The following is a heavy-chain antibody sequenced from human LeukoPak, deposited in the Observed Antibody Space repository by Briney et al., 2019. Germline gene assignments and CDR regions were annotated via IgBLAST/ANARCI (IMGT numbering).Heavy chain of an antibody. V-gene: IGHV2-70*01. CDR2: IDWDDDK. CDR1: GFSLSTSGLS. J-gene: IGHJ4*02. CDR3: ARIIDYGSGSYGFGKILFDY. D-gene: IGHD3-10*01. Sequence: SGPTLVNPTQTLTLTCTFSGFSLSTSGLSVSWIRQPPGKALEWLALIDWDDDKYYSTSLKTRLTISKDTSKNQVVLTMTNMDPVDTATYYCARIIDYGSGSYGFGKILFDYWGQGTLVTVSS.